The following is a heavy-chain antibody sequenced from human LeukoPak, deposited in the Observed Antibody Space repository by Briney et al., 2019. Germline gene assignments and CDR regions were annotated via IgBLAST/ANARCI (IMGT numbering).Heavy chain of an antibody. J-gene: IGHJ4*02. V-gene: IGHV1-2*02. D-gene: IGHD3-10*01. CDR2: INPNSGGT. CDR3: ARVVGGNYYGSETDDY. Sequence: ASVKVSCKASGYTFTGLYMHWVPQAPGQGLEWMGWINPNSGGTNYAQKFQGRVTMTRDASISTAYMELSSLRSDDTAVYYCARVVGGNYYGSETDDYWGQGTLVTVSS. CDR1: GYTFTGLY.